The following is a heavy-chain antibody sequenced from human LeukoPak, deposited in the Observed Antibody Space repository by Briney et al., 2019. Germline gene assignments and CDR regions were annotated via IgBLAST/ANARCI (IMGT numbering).Heavy chain of an antibody. CDR2: ISAYNGNT. D-gene: IGHD6-13*01. CDR1: GYTFTNYG. Sequence: SVRVSCKTSGYTFTNYGISWVRQAPGLGLEWMGWISAYNGNTNYAQKVQGRVTMTTDTSTSTAYMELRSLRFDDTAVYYCARDQSVRLLQTSSTYFKHVFAIWGNGSMVSVSS. J-gene: IGHJ3*02. CDR3: ARDQSVRLLQTSSTYFKHVFAI. V-gene: IGHV1-18*01.